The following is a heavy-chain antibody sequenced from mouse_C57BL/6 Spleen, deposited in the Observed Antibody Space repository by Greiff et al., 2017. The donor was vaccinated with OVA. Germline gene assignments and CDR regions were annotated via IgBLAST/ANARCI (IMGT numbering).Heavy chain of an antibody. CDR2: INPGSGGT. J-gene: IGHJ2*01. CDR3: ARGGSGTRFDY. D-gene: IGHD4-1*01. Sequence: QVQLQQSGAELVRPGTSVKVSCKASGYAFTNYLIEWVKQRPGQGLEWIGVINPGSGGTNYNEKFKGKATLTADKSSSTAYMQLSSLTSEDSAVDFCARGGSGTRFDYWGQGTTLTVSS. CDR1: GYAFTNYL. V-gene: IGHV1-54*01.